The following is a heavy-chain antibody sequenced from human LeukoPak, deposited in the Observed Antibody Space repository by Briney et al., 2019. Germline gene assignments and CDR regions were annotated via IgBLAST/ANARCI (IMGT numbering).Heavy chain of an antibody. CDR3: ARDQVPYCSGGSCSTDY. D-gene: IGHD2-15*01. CDR2: IKPSGGNT. CDR1: GYSFTSYN. V-gene: IGHV1-46*01. Sequence: GASVKVSCKTSGYSFTSYNLHWVRQAPGQRLEWMGIIKPSGGNTNYAQKLQGRVTMTTDTSTSTAYMELRSLRSDDTAVYYCARDQVPYCSGGSCSTDYWGQGTLVTVSS. J-gene: IGHJ4*02.